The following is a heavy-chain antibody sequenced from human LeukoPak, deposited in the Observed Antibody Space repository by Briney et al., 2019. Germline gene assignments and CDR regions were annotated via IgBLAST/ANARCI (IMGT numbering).Heavy chain of an antibody. J-gene: IGHJ4*02. V-gene: IGHV3-48*03. D-gene: IGHD1-26*01. CDR3: ARDNPVAFGSFDY. Sequence: PGGSLRLSCAASGFTFSSYEMNWVRQAPGKGLEWVSYISSSGSTIYYADSVKGRFTISRDNAKNSLYLQMNSLRAEDTAVYYCARDNPVAFGSFDYWGQGTLVTVSS. CDR1: GFTFSSYE. CDR2: ISSSGSTI.